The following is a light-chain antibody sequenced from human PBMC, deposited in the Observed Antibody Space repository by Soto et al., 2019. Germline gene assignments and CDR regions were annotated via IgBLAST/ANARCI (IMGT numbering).Light chain of an antibody. CDR3: QQYGRSPWT. CDR1: QSVSSNY. Sequence: EIVLTQSPGTLSLSPGERATLSCRASQSVSSNYLAWYQQKPGQAPRLLIYGASTRATGIPDRFSGSGSGTDFTLTVSRLEPEDFAVYYCQQYGRSPWTFGQGTEVEIK. V-gene: IGKV3-20*01. J-gene: IGKJ1*01. CDR2: GAS.